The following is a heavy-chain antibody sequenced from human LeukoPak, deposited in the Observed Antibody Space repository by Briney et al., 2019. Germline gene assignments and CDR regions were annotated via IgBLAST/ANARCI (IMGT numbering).Heavy chain of an antibody. Sequence: SETLSLTCTVSGGSISSYYWSWIRQPPGKGLEWIGFIYYSGSTNYNPSLKSRVIISLDTSKNQFSLKLSSVTAADTAVYYCARDLAATRARWFDPWGQGTLVTVSS. CDR3: ARDLAATRARWFDP. V-gene: IGHV4-59*12. D-gene: IGHD6-6*01. CDR1: GGSISSYY. CDR2: IYYSGST. J-gene: IGHJ5*02.